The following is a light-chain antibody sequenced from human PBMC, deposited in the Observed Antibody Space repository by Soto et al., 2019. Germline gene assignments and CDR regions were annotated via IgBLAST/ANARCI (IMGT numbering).Light chain of an antibody. CDR3: SSYTSSNTVI. V-gene: IGLV2-14*01. Sequence: QSALTQPASVSGSPGQSITISCTGTSSDVGGYNFVSWYQQHPGKAPKFMIYEVTNRPSGVSNRFSGSKSGNTASLTISGLQAEDEADYYCSSYTSSNTVIFGGGTQLTVL. CDR2: EVT. J-gene: IGLJ2*01. CDR1: SSDVGGYNF.